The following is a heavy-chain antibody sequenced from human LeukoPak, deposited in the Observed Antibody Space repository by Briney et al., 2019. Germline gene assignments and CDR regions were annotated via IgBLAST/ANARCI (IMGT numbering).Heavy chain of an antibody. CDR3: ARDGRVGATSKGYFDY. J-gene: IGHJ4*02. CDR1: GFTFSSYG. D-gene: IGHD1-26*01. CDR2: LWYDGSNK. Sequence: PGGSLRLSCAAYGFTFSSYGMHWVRQAPGKGLEWVAVLWYDGSNKYYADSVKGRFTISRDNSKNTLYLQMNSLRAEDTAVYYCARDGRVGATSKGYFDYWGQGTLVTVSS. V-gene: IGHV3-33*01.